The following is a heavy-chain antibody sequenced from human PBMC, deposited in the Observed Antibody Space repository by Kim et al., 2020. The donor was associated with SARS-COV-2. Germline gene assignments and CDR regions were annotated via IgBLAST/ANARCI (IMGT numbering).Heavy chain of an antibody. J-gene: IGHJ6*01. CDR1: GFTFSSYA. CDR3: ARQLWFGESYYYYYGMDV. D-gene: IGHD3-10*01. Sequence: GGSLRLSCAASGFTFSSYAMHWVRQAPGKGLEWVAVISYDGSNKYYADSVKGRFTISRDNSKNTLYLQMNSLRAEDTAVYYCARQLWFGESYYYYYGMDV. V-gene: IGHV3-30-3*01. CDR2: ISYDGSNK.